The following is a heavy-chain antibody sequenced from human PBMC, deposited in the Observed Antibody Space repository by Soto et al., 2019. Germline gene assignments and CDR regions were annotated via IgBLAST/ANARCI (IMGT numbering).Heavy chain of an antibody. Sequence: EVQLVESGGGLVKPGGSLRLSCAASGFTFSNAWMSWVRQARGKGLEWVGRIKSKTDGGTTDYAAPVKGRFTISRDDSKNTLYLQMNSLKTEDTAVYHCTTNPPEAILYLRDYYYMDVWGKGTTVTVSS. CDR2: IKSKTDGGTT. J-gene: IGHJ6*03. D-gene: IGHD2-8*01. CDR1: GFTFSNAW. V-gene: IGHV3-15*01. CDR3: TTNPPEAILYLRDYYYMDV.